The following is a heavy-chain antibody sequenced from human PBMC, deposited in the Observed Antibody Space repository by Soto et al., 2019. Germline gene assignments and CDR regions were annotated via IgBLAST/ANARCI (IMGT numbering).Heavy chain of an antibody. J-gene: IGHJ5*02. CDR2: IYYSGST. CDR3: ARAVVVPAATAVGNWFDP. CDR1: GGSVSSGSYY. V-gene: IGHV4-61*01. Sequence: SETLSLTCTVSGGSVSSGSYYWSWIRQPPGKGLEWTGYIYYSGSTNYNPSLKSRVTISVDTSKNQFSLKLSSVTAADTAVYYCARAVVVPAATAVGNWFDPWGQGTLVTVSS. D-gene: IGHD2-2*01.